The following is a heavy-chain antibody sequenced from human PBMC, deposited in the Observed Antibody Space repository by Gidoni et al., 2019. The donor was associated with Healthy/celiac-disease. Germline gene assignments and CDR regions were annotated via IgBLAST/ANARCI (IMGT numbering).Heavy chain of an antibody. V-gene: IGHV3-21*01. CDR1: GCTFSSYS. J-gene: IGHJ3*02. Sequence: EVQLVESGGGLVKPGGSLCISWAASGCTFSSYSMNWVRQAPGKGLEWVSSISSRSSYIYYADSVKGRFTISRDNAKNSLYLQMNSLRAEDTAVYYCATGREIVVVPAAPNDAFDIWGQGTMVTVSS. CDR3: ATGREIVVVPAAPNDAFDI. D-gene: IGHD2-2*01. CDR2: ISSRSSYI.